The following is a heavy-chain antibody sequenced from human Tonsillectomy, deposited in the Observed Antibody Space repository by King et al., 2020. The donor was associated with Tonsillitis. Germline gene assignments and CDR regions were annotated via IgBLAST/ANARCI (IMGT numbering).Heavy chain of an antibody. J-gene: IGHJ6*02. CDR3: ATDLDESDIYGMDV. V-gene: IGHV3-33*01. Sequence: VQLVESGGGVVQPGRSLRLSCGASGFTLSGHAMHWLRQAPGKGLEWVALIWNDGISKNYADSVKGRFTISRDNAKTTLYLEMNSLRAEDTAVYYCATDLDESDIYGMDVWGQGTTVIVSS. CDR2: IWNDGISK. D-gene: IGHD1-1*01. CDR1: GFTLSGHA.